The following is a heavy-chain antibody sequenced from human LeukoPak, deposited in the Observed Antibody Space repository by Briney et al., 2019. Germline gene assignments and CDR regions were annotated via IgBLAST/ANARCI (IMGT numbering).Heavy chain of an antibody. D-gene: IGHD5-18*01. J-gene: IGHJ6*03. CDR2: LYYSGGT. Sequence: SETLSLTCTVSGGSISTYYWSWIRQPPGKGLEWIGFLYYSGGTNYNPSLKSRVSMSVDTSKNQFSLRLSSVTAADTAVYYCARDGDTAGYYYYYYYYMDVWGKGTTVTISS. CDR1: GGSISTYY. V-gene: IGHV4-59*01. CDR3: ARDGDTAGYYYYYYYYMDV.